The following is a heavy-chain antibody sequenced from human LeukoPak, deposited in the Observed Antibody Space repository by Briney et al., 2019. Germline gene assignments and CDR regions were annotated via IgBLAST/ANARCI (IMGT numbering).Heavy chain of an antibody. Sequence: GGTLRLSCAASGFTFSDYYMSWVRQAPGKGLEWVSYISSSGSTIYYADSVKGRFTISRDNAKNSLYLQMNSLRAEDTAVYYCARVGYYCDSSGYYELWFDPWGQGTLVTVSS. CDR2: ISSSGSTI. V-gene: IGHV3-11*01. J-gene: IGHJ5*02. CDR1: GFTFSDYY. CDR3: ARVGYYCDSSGYYELWFDP. D-gene: IGHD3-22*01.